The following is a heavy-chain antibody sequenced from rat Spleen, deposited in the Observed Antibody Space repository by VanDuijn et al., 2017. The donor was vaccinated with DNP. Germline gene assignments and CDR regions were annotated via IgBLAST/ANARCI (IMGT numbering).Heavy chain of an antibody. CDR3: ATVLKFGGSLGWFVY. V-gene: IGHV5S10*01. J-gene: IGHJ3*01. D-gene: IGHD1-11*01. CDR1: GFTFSDFN. Sequence: EVQLVESGGGVVQPGRSLKLSCAASGFTFSDFNMAWVRQAPKKGLDWVASIVYDGSRTYYRDSVKGLFTISRDNAKSTLYLQMDSPRSEDTATYYCATVLKFGGSLGWFVYWGQGTLVTVSS. CDR2: IVYDGSRT.